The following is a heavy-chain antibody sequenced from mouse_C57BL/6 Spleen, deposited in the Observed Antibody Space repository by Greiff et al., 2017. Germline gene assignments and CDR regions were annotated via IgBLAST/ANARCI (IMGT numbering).Heavy chain of an antibody. CDR1: GYTFTDYY. D-gene: IGHD2-4*01. CDR3: ARSDYEYDRAMGN. V-gene: IGHV1-19*01. CDR2: INPYNGGT. J-gene: IGHJ4*01. Sequence: EVQLQQSGPVLVKPGASVKMSCKASGYTFTDYYMNWVKQSHGKSLEWIGVINPYNGGTSYNQKFKGKATLTVDKSSSTAYMELNSLTSEDSAVYYCARSDYEYDRAMGNWGQGTAVT.